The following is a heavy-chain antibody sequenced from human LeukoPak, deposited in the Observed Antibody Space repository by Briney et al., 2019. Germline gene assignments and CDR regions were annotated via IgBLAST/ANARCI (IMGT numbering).Heavy chain of an antibody. V-gene: IGHV2-5*02. CDR3: AHRRTETLRYFDWYFDY. D-gene: IGHD3-9*01. CDR1: GFSLSTSGVG. J-gene: IGHJ4*02. Sequence: GPTLVNPTQTLTLTCTFSGFSLSTSGVGVGWIRQPPGKALEWLALIYWDDDKRYSPSLKSRLTITKDTSKNQVVLTMTNMDPVDTATYYCAHRRTETLRYFDWYFDYWGQGTLVTVSS. CDR2: IYWDDDK.